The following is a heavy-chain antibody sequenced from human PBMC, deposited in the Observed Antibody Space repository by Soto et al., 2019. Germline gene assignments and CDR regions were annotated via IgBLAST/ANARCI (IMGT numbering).Heavy chain of an antibody. V-gene: IGHV4-59*11. CDR3: ARELSYGMDV. Sequence: QVQLQESGPGLVKPSETLSLTCTVSGASINSHYWTWIRQPPGKGLEWIGSVYFSGSTNYNPSLKCLVIISVDRAKSQSSLNLTSVTSADTDMYYCARELSYGMDVWGQGTPVIVSS. CDR2: VYFSGST. J-gene: IGHJ6*02. CDR1: GASINSHY.